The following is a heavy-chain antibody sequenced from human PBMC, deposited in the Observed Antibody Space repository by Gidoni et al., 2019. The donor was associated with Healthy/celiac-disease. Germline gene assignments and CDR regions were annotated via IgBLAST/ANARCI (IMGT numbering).Heavy chain of an antibody. CDR2: IKPNSGGT. J-gene: IGHJ4*02. D-gene: IGHD2-15*01. CDR3: ARGYCRGGSCYGRFDY. CDR1: GYTFTGYY. V-gene: IGHV1-2*02. Sequence: QVQLVQSGAEVKKPGASVKVSCTASGYTFTGYYMHGVRQAPGQGREWMGGIKPNSGGTNEAQKCQGRVTMTRDTSISTAYMELSRLRSDDTAVYYCARGYCRGGSCYGRFDYWGQGTLVTVSS.